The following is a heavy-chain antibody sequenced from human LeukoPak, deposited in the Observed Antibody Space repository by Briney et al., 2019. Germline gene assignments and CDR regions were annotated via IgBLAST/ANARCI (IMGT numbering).Heavy chain of an antibody. D-gene: IGHD6-13*01. CDR3: AKDKQLVLEYFQH. CDR2: ISYDGSNK. V-gene: IGHV3-30*04. CDR1: GFTFSSYA. J-gene: IGHJ1*01. Sequence: GGSLRLSCAASGFTFSSYAMHWVRQAPGKGLEWVAVISYDGSNKYYADSVRGRFTISRDNSKNSLYLQMNSLRAEDTALYYCAKDKQLVLEYFQHWGQGTLVTVSS.